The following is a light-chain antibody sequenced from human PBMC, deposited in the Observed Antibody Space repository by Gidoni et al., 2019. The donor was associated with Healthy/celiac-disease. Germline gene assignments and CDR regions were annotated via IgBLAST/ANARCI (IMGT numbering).Light chain of an antibody. CDR3: QQYGSSPPWT. CDR1: QSVSSSY. Sequence: EIVLPQSPVTLSLSPGERATLSCRASQSVSSSYLAWYQQKPGQAPRLLIYGASSRATGIPDRFSGSGSGTDFTLTISRLEPEDFAVYYCQQYGSSPPWTFGQGTKVEIK. J-gene: IGKJ1*01. CDR2: GAS. V-gene: IGKV3-20*01.